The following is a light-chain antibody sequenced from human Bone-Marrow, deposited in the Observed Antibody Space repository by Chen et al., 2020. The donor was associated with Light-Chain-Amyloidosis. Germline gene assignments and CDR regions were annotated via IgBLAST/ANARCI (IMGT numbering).Light chain of an antibody. V-gene: IGLV3-21*02. Sequence: SYVRTQPSAVPVAPGQTATIACGGNNIGATSVHWYQRTPGQAPLLVVYDDSDRPSGIPERLSGYNSGNTDTLTISRVEAGDEADYYCQVWDRSSDRPVFGGGTKLTVL. CDR3: QVWDRSSDRPV. CDR2: DDS. CDR1: NIGATS. J-gene: IGLJ3*02.